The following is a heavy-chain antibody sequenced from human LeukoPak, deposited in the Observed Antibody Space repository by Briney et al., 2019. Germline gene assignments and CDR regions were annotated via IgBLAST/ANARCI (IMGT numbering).Heavy chain of an antibody. Sequence: GGSLRLSCAASGFTFSSYAMSWVRQAPGKGLEWVSAISGSGGSTYYADSVKGRFTISRDNSKNTLYLQMNSLRAEDMALYYCAKGTTHQLLQGDAFDIWGQGTMVTVSS. V-gene: IGHV3-23*01. CDR1: GFTFSSYA. CDR2: ISGSGGST. D-gene: IGHD2-2*01. CDR3: AKGTTHQLLQGDAFDI. J-gene: IGHJ3*02.